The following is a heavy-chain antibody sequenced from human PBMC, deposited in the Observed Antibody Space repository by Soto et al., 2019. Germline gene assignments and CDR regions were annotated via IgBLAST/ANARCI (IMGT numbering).Heavy chain of an antibody. CDR2: ISSNFGTT. CDR1: GFTFSSYD. J-gene: IGHJ4*02. Sequence: EVQLAESGGGMVQPGGSLRLSCVASGFTFSSYDMHWVRQAPGKGLEYVSSISSNFGTTYYVNSVKGRFTISRDNSKNTLYLQMGSLRAEDMAVYYCVRRVSGNYDYWGQGTLVTVSS. V-gene: IGHV3-64*01. D-gene: IGHD1-7*01. CDR3: VRRVSGNYDY.